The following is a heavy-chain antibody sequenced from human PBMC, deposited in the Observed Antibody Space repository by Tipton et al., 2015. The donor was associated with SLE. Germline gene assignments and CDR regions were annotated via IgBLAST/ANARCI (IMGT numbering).Heavy chain of an antibody. J-gene: IGHJ4*02. Sequence: TLSLTCTVSGGSISSYYWSWIRQPPGKGLEWIGRIYTSGSTNYNPSLKRRVTISVDTSKTQFSLKLSSVTAADTAVYYCARDAIGLGINYWGQGTLVTVSS. D-gene: IGHD7-27*01. V-gene: IGHV4-4*07. CDR2: IYTSGST. CDR1: GGSISSYY. CDR3: ARDAIGLGINY.